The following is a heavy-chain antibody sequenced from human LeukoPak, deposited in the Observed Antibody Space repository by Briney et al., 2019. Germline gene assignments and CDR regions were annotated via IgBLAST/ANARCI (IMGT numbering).Heavy chain of an antibody. J-gene: IGHJ6*02. V-gene: IGHV3-21*01. CDR2: ISSSSSYI. CDR3: ARDPSVLRYFDWSTPYGMDV. CDR1: GFTFSSYS. Sequence: GGSLRLSCAASGFTFSSYSMNWVRQAPGKGLEWVSSISSSSSYIYYADSVKGRFTISRDNAKNSLYLQMNSLRAEDTAVYYSARDPSVLRYFDWSTPYGMDVWGQGTTVTVSS. D-gene: IGHD3-9*01.